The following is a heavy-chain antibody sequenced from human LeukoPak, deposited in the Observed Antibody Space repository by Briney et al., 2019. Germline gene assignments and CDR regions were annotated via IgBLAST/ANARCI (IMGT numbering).Heavy chain of an antibody. CDR2: MNPNSGNT. J-gene: IGHJ6*03. D-gene: IGHD3-3*01. Sequence: GASVKVSCKASGYTFTSYDINWVRQATGQGLEWMGWMNPNSGNTGYAQKFQGRVTITRNTSISTAYMELSSLRSEDTAVYYCARVLSRDDFWSGYFPRYYYMDVWGKGTTVTVSS. V-gene: IGHV1-8*03. CDR1: GYTFTSYD. CDR3: ARVLSRDDFWSGYFPRYYYMDV.